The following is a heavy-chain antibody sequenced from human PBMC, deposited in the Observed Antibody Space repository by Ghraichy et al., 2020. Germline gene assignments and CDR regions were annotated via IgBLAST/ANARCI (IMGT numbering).Heavy chain of an antibody. CDR1: GVSFSAFY. Sequence: SETLSLTCDVHGVSFSAFYLSWIRQPPGKGLEWIGEINHYGTTNHNPSLKSRVTIAVDTSKNQFSLKLSSVTAADAAVYYCASNSREYCSSSSCGTLDYRGQGTPVTVSS. V-gene: IGHV4-34*01. D-gene: IGHD2-2*01. J-gene: IGHJ4*02. CDR3: ASNSREYCSSSSCGTLDY. CDR2: INHYGTT.